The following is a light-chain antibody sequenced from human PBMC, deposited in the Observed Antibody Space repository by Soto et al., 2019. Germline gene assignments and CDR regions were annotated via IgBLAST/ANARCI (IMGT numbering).Light chain of an antibody. J-gene: IGKJ1*01. CDR1: QTISSW. CDR3: PHYRSYSEA. V-gene: IGKV1-5*03. Sequence: DIQMTQSPSTLSGSVGDRVTITCRASQTISSWLAWYQQKPGKAPKLLIYKASTLKSGVPSRFSGSGSGTEFTLPISSLQADDFATYYCPHYRSYSEAFGEGTKVELK. CDR2: KAS.